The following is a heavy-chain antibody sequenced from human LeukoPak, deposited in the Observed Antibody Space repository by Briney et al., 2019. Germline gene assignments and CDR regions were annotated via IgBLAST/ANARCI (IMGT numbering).Heavy chain of an antibody. CDR3: AKKPSSGYYYIDY. CDR2: ISDSGGST. Sequence: PGGSLRLSCAASGFTFSSYAMSWVRQAPGKGLEWVSTISDSGGSTYYADSVKGRLTISRDNSRNTLYLQINSLRAEDTAVYCCAKKPSSGYYYIDYWGRGTLVTVSS. D-gene: IGHD3-22*01. J-gene: IGHJ4*02. V-gene: IGHV3-23*01. CDR1: GFTFSSYA.